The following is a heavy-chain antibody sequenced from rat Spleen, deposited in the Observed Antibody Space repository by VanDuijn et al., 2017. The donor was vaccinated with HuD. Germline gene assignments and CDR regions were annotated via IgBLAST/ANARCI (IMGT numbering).Heavy chain of an antibody. CDR1: GFTFSDYY. J-gene: IGHJ2*01. D-gene: IGHD1-11*01. Sequence: EVQLVESGGGLVQPGRSLKLSCAASGFTFSDYYMAWVRQAPEKGLEWVASITYEGSSTYYRDSVKGRFTISRDNAKSTLYLQMNSLRSEDTATYYCTREANYGGYGFDYWGQGVMVTVSS. V-gene: IGHV5-22*01. CDR2: ITYEGSST. CDR3: TREANYGGYGFDY.